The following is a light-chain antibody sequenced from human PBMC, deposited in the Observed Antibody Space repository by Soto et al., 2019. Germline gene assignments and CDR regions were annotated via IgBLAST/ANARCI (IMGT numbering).Light chain of an antibody. Sequence: DLQMTQSPSSLSASVGDRVTITCQASQDISNYLNWYQQKPGKAPKLLIYGASNLETGVPSRFSGSGSGTDFTFTISSLQPEDIATYYCQQYDNPNLTVTFGGGTKVEIK. V-gene: IGKV1-33*01. CDR2: GAS. CDR3: QQYDNPNLTVT. CDR1: QDISNY. J-gene: IGKJ4*01.